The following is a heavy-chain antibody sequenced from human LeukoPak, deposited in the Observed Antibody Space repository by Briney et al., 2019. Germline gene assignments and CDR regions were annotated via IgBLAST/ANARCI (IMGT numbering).Heavy chain of an antibody. V-gene: IGHV3-7*01. CDR1: GFTASSYW. CDR3: ARALGYSSGCGDY. D-gene: IGHD6-19*01. CDR2: IKQDGSEK. J-gene: IGHJ4*02. Sequence: GGSLRLPCVASGFTASSYWMSWVRQAPGKGLEWVANIKQDGSEKYYVDSVKGRFTISRDNAKNSLYLQMNSLRAEDTAVYYCARALGYSSGCGDYWGQGTLVTVSS.